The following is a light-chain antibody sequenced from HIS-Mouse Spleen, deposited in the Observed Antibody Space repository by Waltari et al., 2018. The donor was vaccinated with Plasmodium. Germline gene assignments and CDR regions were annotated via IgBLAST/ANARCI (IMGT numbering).Light chain of an antibody. J-gene: IGLJ3*02. CDR2: EDS. CDR3: YSTDSSGNHRV. CDR1: ALPNTH. V-gene: IGLV3-10*01. Sequence: SYELTQPPSVSVSPGQTARLTRPGDALPNTHAYWYQQKSGQAPVLVIYEDSKRPPGIPERFSGSSSGTMATLTISGAQVEDEADYYCYSTDSSGNHRVFGGGTKLTVL.